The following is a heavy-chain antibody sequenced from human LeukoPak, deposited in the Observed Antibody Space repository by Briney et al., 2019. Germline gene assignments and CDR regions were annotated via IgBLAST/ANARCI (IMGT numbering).Heavy chain of an antibody. V-gene: IGHV4-59*02. D-gene: IGHD2-2*01. Sequence: SETLSLTCNVSGVSVSTSHWNWIRQPPGKGLEWIGYIYYTGSTEYHPSLKSRVTISLDTSKNQFSLKLTSVTAADTAVYYCARVYQSAEYYFDYWGQGNLVSVSS. J-gene: IGHJ4*02. CDR1: GVSVSTSH. CDR3: ARVYQSAEYYFDY. CDR2: IYYTGST.